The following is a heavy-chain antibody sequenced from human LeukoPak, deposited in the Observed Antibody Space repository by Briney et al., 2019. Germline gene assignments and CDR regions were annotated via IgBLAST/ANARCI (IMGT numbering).Heavy chain of an antibody. J-gene: IGHJ3*01. V-gene: IGHV3-13*01. CDR1: GFSLRRYE. Sequence: PGGSLRLSCASSGFSLRRYEMHWVRQGPGKRLQWVSAIGTAGDTFYADSVKGRFTISRENAKDSLYLQMNSLSAGDTAVYYCVREGRGRSGTNAYDVWGHGTMVTVST. D-gene: IGHD5-12*01. CDR3: VREGRGRSGTNAYDV. CDR2: IGTAGDT.